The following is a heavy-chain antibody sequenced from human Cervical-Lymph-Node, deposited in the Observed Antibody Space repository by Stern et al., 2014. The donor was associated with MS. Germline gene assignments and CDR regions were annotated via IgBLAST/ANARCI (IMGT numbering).Heavy chain of an antibody. CDR1: GFIVSKNY. D-gene: IGHD3-3*01. CDR2: IYTDGST. J-gene: IGHJ3*01. CDR3: ARAIFGVNTAAMAPDASDS. Sequence: EVQLVESGGGLIQPGGSLRLSCAAPGFIVSKNYMSWVRQAPGKGLEWVSLIYTDGSTYYAGSVKGRFTISRDSSKNKLFLQMNSLRAEDTAMYYCARAIFGVNTAAMAPDASDSWGQGTMVTVSS. V-gene: IGHV3-53*01.